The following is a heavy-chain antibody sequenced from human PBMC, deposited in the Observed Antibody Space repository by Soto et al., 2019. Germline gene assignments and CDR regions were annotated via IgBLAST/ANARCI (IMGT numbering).Heavy chain of an antibody. D-gene: IGHD3-10*01. CDR2: INHSGST. J-gene: IGHJ6*02. CDR1: GRSFSGYY. V-gene: IGHV4-34*01. Sequence: PSETLSLTCAVYGRSFSGYYWSWVRQPPGKGLEWIGEINHSGSTNYNPSLKSRVTISVDTSKNQFSLKLSSVTAADTAVYYCARKQVHYYGMDVWGQGTTVTVSS. CDR3: ARKQVHYYGMDV.